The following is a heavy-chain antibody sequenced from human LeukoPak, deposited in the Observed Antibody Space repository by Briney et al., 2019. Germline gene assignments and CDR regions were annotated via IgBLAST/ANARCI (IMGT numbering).Heavy chain of an antibody. J-gene: IGHJ4*02. CDR2: INHSGST. CDR1: GGSFSGYY. D-gene: IGHD6-13*01. Sequence: SETLSLTCAVYGGSFSGYYWSWIRQPPGKGLEWIGEINHSGSTNYNPSLKSRVTISVDTSKNQFSLKLSSVTAADTAVYYCARLRRIAAAGVSRFDYWGQGTLVTVSS. V-gene: IGHV4-34*01. CDR3: ARLRRIAAAGVSRFDY.